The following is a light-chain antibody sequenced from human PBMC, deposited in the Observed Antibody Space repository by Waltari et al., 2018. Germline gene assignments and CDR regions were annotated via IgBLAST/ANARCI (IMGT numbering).Light chain of an antibody. CDR1: QSVLYNSNGKNY. Sequence: DIVMTQSPDSLAVSLGERATINCKSSQSVLYNSNGKNYLAWYQQKPGQPPKLLIYWASTRQSGVPDRFSGSGSGTDFTLTISSLQDEDVAVYYCQQYYRSRTFGQGTKVEIK. CDR3: QQYYRSRT. J-gene: IGKJ1*01. CDR2: WAS. V-gene: IGKV4-1*01.